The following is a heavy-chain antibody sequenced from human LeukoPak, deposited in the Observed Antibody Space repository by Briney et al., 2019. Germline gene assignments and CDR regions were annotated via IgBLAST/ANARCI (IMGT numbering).Heavy chain of an antibody. CDR1: GGSISSGGYY. J-gene: IGHJ4*02. V-gene: IGHV4-30-2*01. CDR3: AREAQYSSSPPFFDY. CDR2: IYHSGST. Sequence: PSETLSLTCTVSGGSISSGGYYWSWIRQPPGKGLEWIGYIYHSGSTYYNPSLKGRVTISVDRSKNQFSLKLSSVTAADTAVYYCAREAQYSSSPPFFDYWGQGTLVTVSS. D-gene: IGHD6-6*01.